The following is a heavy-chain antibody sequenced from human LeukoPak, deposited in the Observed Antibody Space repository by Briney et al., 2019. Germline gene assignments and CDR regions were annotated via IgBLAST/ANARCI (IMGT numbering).Heavy chain of an antibody. CDR3: ARDAVAYCGGDCNFDY. V-gene: IGHV3-30-3*01. CDR2: ISYDGSNK. D-gene: IGHD2-21*02. J-gene: IGHJ4*02. Sequence: GRSLRLSRAASGFTFSSYAMHWVRQAPGKGLEWVAVISYDGSNKYYADSVKGRFTISRDNSKNTLYLQMNSLRAEDTAVYYCARDAVAYCGGDCNFDYWGQGTLVTVSS. CDR1: GFTFSSYA.